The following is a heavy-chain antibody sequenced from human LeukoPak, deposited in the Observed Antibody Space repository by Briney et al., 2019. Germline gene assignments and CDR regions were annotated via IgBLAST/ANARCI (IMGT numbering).Heavy chain of an antibody. V-gene: IGHV4-59*01. D-gene: IGHD2-8*02. CDR3: AGYREYWDWHFDL. CDR1: DGSFTAYF. Sequence: KSSETLPLTCAVVDGSFTAYFWSWIRQPPGKGLEWIGYMYYSGSTNYNPSLKSRVTISIDTSKNQFSLKLTSVTAADTAVYYCAGYREYWDWHFDLWGRGAPVTVSP. J-gene: IGHJ2*01. CDR2: MYYSGST.